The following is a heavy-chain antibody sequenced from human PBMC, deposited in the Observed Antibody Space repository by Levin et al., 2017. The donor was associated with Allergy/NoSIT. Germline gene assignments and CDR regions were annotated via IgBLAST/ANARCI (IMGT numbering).Heavy chain of an antibody. CDR2: ISSSSSYI. V-gene: IGHV3-21*01. J-gene: IGHJ3*02. CDR3: ARGDCGGGGCYSLSVRAFDI. CDR1: GFTFSGYN. Sequence: SGGSLRLSCAASGFTFSGYNMHWVRQAPGKGLEWVSSISSSSSYIYYADSVKGRFTISRDNAKHSLYLQMNSLRADDTAMYYCARGDCGGGGCYSLSVRAFDIWGQGTKVAVSS. D-gene: IGHD2-15*01.